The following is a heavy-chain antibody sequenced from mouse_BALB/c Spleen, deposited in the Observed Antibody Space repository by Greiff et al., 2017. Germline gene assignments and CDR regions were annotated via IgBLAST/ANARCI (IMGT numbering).Heavy chain of an antibody. V-gene: IGHV1-69*02. CDR3: TRSLYDGYYWFAY. J-gene: IGHJ3*01. CDR1: GYTFTSYW. CDR2: IYPSDSYT. Sequence: QVQLKQPGAELVRPGASVKLSCKASGYTFTSYWINWVKQRPGQGLEWIGNIYPSDSYTNYNQKFKDKATLTVDKSSSTAYMQLSSPTSEDSAVYYCTRSLYDGYYWFAYWGGGTLVTVCA. D-gene: IGHD2-3*01.